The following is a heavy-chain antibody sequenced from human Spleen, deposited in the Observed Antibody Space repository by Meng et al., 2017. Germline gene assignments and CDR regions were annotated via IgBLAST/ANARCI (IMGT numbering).Heavy chain of an antibody. D-gene: IGHD1-26*01. CDR3: AREPPVVGTTWTDAFDI. Sequence: ASVKVSCKASGYTFTSYGISWVRQDPGQGLEWMGWTSAYNGDTNYAQKLQDRVTMTTDASTRTAYMELRSLRSDDTAVYYCAREPPVVGTTWTDAFDIWGQGTMVTVSS. CDR2: TSAYNGDT. CDR1: GYTFTSYG. V-gene: IGHV1-18*01. J-gene: IGHJ3*02.